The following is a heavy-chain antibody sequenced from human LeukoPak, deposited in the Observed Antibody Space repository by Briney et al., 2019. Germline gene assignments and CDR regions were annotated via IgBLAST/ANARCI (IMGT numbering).Heavy chain of an antibody. CDR1: GFTFSSYS. J-gene: IGHJ4*02. CDR3: AKDIRYDSSGYPDY. CDR2: ISWNSGSI. D-gene: IGHD3-22*01. Sequence: QTGGTLRLSCAASGFTFSSYSMNWVRQAPGKGLEWVSGISWNSGSIGYADSVKGRFTISRDNAKNSLYLQMNSLRAEDTALYYCAKDIRYDSSGYPDYWGQGTLVTVSS. V-gene: IGHV3-9*01.